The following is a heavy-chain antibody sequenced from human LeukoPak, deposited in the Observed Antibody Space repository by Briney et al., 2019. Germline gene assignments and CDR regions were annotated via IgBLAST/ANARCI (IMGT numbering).Heavy chain of an antibody. CDR2: IYYSGST. Sequence: SETLSLTCTVSGGSISSYYWSWIRQPPGKGLEWIGYIYYSGSTNYNPSLKSRVTISVDTSKNQFSLKLSSVTAADTAVYYCARRLGTYYYDSSGYYGAYYYYGMDVWGQGTTVTVSS. D-gene: IGHD3-22*01. J-gene: IGHJ6*02. CDR1: GGSISSYY. V-gene: IGHV4-59*01. CDR3: ARRLGTYYYDSSGYYGAYYYYGMDV.